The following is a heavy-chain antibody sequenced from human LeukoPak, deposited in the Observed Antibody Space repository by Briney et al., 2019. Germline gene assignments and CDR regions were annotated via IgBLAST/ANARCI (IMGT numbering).Heavy chain of an antibody. CDR3: AKTIAAANNPAQVDY. CDR2: ISSSGGTT. Sequence: QPGGSLRLSCSASGFTFSSYAMHWVRQAPGKGLEYVSAISSSGGTTYYADSVKGRFTISRDNFKNTLYLQMNSLRAEDTAVYYCAKTIAAANNPAQVDYWGQGTLVTVSS. CDR1: GFTFSSYA. J-gene: IGHJ4*02. V-gene: IGHV3-64*04. D-gene: IGHD6-13*01.